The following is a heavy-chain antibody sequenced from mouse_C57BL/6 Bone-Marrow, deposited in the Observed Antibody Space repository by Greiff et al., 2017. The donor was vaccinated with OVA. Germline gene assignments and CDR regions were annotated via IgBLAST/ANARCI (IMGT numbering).Heavy chain of an antibody. Sequence: QVQLKESGAELVRPGTSVKVSCKASGYAFTNYLIEWVKQRPGQGLEWIGVINPGSGGTNYNEKFKGKATLTADKSSSTAYMQLSSLTSEDSAVYFCARYWVYWYFDVWGTGTTVTSPQ. D-gene: IGHD4-1*01. V-gene: IGHV1-54*01. J-gene: IGHJ1*03. CDR3: ARYWVYWYFDV. CDR2: INPGSGGT. CDR1: GYAFTNYL.